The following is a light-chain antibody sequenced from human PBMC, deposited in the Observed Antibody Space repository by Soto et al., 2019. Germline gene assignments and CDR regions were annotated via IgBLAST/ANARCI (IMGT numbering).Light chain of an antibody. CDR2: DAS. CDR3: QRYNNAPRT. CDR1: QGVTPS. J-gene: IGKJ1*01. Sequence: EMWLTRSQPTLFWSQGEGATLPCGASQGVTPSLAWYQQKPGQAPRLLIYDASRRATGIPARFTGSGSGTDFTLTISSLEPEDVATYYCQRYNNAPRTFGQGTKVEIK. V-gene: IGKV3-11*01.